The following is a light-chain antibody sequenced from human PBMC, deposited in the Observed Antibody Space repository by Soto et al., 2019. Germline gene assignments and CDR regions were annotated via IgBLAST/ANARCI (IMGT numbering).Light chain of an antibody. Sequence: QSVLTQPASVSGSPGESITISCTGTSSDVGTYNLVTWYQQHPGRVPKLILYEGNMRPSGVSSRFSASKSGNTASLTISGLQAEDEADYFCCSYAPSRTLLFGGGTKLTVL. CDR1: SSDVGTYNL. J-gene: IGLJ2*01. V-gene: IGLV2-23*01. CDR3: CSYAPSRTLL. CDR2: EGN.